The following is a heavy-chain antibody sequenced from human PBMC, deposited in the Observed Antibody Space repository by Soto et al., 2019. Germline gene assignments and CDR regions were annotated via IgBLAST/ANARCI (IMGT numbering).Heavy chain of an antibody. V-gene: IGHV4-59*01. J-gene: IGHJ6*03. CDR3: ARDILWDGDSHYYYYMDV. CDR2: IYYSGST. Sequence: SETLSLTCTVSGGSISSYYWSWIRQPPGKGLEWIGYIYYSGSTNYNPSLKSRVTISVDTSKNQFSLKLSSVTAADTAVYYCARDILWDGDSHYYYYMDVWGKGTTVTVSS. CDR1: GGSISSYY. D-gene: IGHD3-10*01.